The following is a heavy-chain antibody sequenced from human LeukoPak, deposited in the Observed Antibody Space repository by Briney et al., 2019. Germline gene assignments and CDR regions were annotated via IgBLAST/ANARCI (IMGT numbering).Heavy chain of an antibody. Sequence: SGGSLRLSCAASGFTFSSYAMHWVRQAPGKGLEYVSAISSNGGSTYYANSVKGRFTISRDNSKNTLYLQMGSLRAEDTAVYYCARGANYYGSGDRGNWFDPWGQGTLVTVSS. CDR3: ARGANYYGSGDRGNWFDP. CDR1: GFTFSSYA. V-gene: IGHV3-64*01. CDR2: ISSNGGST. J-gene: IGHJ5*02. D-gene: IGHD3-10*01.